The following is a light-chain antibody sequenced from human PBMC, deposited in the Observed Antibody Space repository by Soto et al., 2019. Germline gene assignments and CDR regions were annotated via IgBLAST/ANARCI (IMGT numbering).Light chain of an antibody. CDR1: KLGDKY. CDR2: QDN. V-gene: IGLV3-1*01. J-gene: IGLJ1*01. CDR3: QAWDSTTAV. Sequence: SYELTQPPSVSVSPGQTASITCSGDKLGDKYACWYQQKPGQSPVLVIYQDNQRPSGIPERFSGSNSGNTATLTITGTQAMDEADYYCQAWDSTTAVFGTATKLTVL.